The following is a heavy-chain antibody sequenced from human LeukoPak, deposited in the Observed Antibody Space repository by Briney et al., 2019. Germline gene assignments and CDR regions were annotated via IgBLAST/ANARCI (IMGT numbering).Heavy chain of an antibody. CDR3: ARDDLEWELPFPMDY. J-gene: IGHJ4*02. Sequence: GRSLRLSCAAAGFTFSSYAMHWVRQAPGKGLEWVAVISYDGSNKYYADSGKGRFTISRDNSKNTLYLQMNSLRDEATAVYYCARDDLEWELPFPMDYRGQGTLVTVSS. CDR1: GFTFSSYA. V-gene: IGHV3-30-3*01. CDR2: ISYDGSNK. D-gene: IGHD1-26*01.